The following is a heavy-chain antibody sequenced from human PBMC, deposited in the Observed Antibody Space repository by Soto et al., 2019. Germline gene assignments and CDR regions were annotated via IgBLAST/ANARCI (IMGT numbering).Heavy chain of an antibody. Sequence: SETLSLTCTVSGGSISSGDYYWSWIRQPPGKGLEWIGYIYYSGSTYYNPSLKSRVTISVDTSKNQFSLKLSSVTAADTAVYYCARGFKSTSGDSEYFRHWGQGTLVTVSS. CDR1: GGSISSGDYY. CDR3: ARGFKSTSGDSEYFRH. V-gene: IGHV4-30-4*01. J-gene: IGHJ1*01. CDR2: IYYSGST. D-gene: IGHD4-17*01.